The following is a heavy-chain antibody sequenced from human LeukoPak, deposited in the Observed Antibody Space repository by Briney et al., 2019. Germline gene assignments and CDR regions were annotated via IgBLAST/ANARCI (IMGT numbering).Heavy chain of an antibody. CDR1: GYTLTELS. D-gene: IGHD6-13*01. CDR2: FDPEDGGT. V-gene: IGHV1-24*01. CDR3: ATASQQLARLRSYYGMDV. J-gene: IGHJ6*02. Sequence: ASVKVSCKVSGYTLTELSMHWVRQAPGKGLEWMGGFDPEDGGTIYAQKFQGRVTMTEDTSTDTAYMELSSLRSEDTAVYYCATASQQLARLRSYYGMDVWGQGTTVTVSS.